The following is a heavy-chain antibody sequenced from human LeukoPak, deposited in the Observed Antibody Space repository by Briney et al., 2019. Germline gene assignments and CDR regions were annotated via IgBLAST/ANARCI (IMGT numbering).Heavy chain of an antibody. Sequence: GASVTVSFKASGYTFTSYDINWVRQATGQGLEWMGWMNPNSGNTGYAQKFQGRVTMTRNTSISTAYMELSSLRSEDTAVYYCARGTARLYYYYMDVWGKGTTVTVSS. D-gene: IGHD6-6*01. J-gene: IGHJ6*03. CDR3: ARGTARLYYYYMDV. CDR1: GYTFTSYD. CDR2: MNPNSGNT. V-gene: IGHV1-8*01.